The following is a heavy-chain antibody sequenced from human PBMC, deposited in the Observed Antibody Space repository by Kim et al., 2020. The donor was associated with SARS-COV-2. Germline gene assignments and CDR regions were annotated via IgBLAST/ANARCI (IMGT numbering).Heavy chain of an antibody. Sequence: YVDSVKGRFTMYRDNGKDSLYLQMSSMKTEDTAIYYCAALDTVQVPGGIWGQGTLVTVSS. CDR3: AALDTVQVPGGI. J-gene: IGHJ4*02. V-gene: IGHV3-7*01. D-gene: IGHD3-10*01.